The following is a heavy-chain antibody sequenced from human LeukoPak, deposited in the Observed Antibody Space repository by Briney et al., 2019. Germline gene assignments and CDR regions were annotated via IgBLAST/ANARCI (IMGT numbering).Heavy chain of an antibody. CDR2: INSDGRST. J-gene: IGHJ4*02. D-gene: IGHD6-19*01. Sequence: GRSLRLSCAASGFTFSRYWMHWVRQAPGKGLVWVSRINSDGRSTNYADSVKGRFTISRDNAKNTLYLQMNSLRAEDTAVYYCARDPDSSGWSSIEYWGQGTLVTVSS. CDR1: GFTFSRYW. V-gene: IGHV3-74*01. CDR3: ARDPDSSGWSSIEY.